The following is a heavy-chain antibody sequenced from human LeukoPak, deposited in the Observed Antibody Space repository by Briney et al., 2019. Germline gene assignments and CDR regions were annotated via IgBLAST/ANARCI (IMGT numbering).Heavy chain of an antibody. Sequence: RPSETLSLTCTVSGGSISNYYWSWIRQPPGRGLECIWYIYYSRSTNYNPSLKSRVTISVDTSKNQFYLKLSSVTAADTAVYYCARQHGYYYDSSGFDYWGQGTLVTVSS. CDR1: GGSISNYY. D-gene: IGHD3-22*01. J-gene: IGHJ4*02. CDR3: ARQHGYYYDSSGFDY. V-gene: IGHV4-59*08. CDR2: IYYSRST.